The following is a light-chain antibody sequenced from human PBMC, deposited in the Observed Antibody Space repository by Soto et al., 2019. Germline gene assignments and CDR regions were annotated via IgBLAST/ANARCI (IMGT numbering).Light chain of an antibody. CDR2: SNK. V-gene: IGLV1-44*01. Sequence: QSVLTQPPSASGTPGQRVTISCSGSSSNIGSNAVNWYQQLPGTAPKLLIYSNKQRPSGVPDRSSGSTSGTSASLAISGLESEDEADYYCAAWNDSLNGPVFGGGTKLTVL. J-gene: IGLJ2*01. CDR3: AAWNDSLNGPV. CDR1: SSNIGSNA.